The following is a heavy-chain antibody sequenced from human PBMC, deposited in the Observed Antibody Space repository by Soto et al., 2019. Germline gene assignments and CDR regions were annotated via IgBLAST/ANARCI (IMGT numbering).Heavy chain of an antibody. CDR1: RFTFSSYS. CDR3: AKLSRNIKNWLDP. J-gene: IGHJ5*02. CDR2: ISVSGGST. V-gene: IGHV3-23*01. Sequence: EVQLLESGGGLVQPGGSLRLSCAVSRFTFSSYSFSWVRQPPGKGLEWIARISVSGGSTHYADSVKGRFTVSRDNSKNTLYLQMNNLRAEDTAVYYCAKLSRNIKNWLDPCGQGTLVTVSS.